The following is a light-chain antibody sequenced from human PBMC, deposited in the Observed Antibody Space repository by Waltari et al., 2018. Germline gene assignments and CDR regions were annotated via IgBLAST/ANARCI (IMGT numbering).Light chain of an antibody. Sequence: EIVMTQSTATLSVSPGERVTLSCRASQSVRNNLVWYQQKPGQAPRRLIYSASTRVTGSPARFSGSGSGTEFTLTISSLQSEDFAVYYCQQYNNWPPWTFGQGTKVEIK. CDR2: SAS. J-gene: IGKJ1*01. CDR1: QSVRNN. CDR3: QQYNNWPPWT. V-gene: IGKV3-15*01.